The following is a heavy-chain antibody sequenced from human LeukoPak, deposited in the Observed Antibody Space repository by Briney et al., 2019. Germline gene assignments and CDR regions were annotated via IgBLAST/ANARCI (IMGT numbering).Heavy chain of an antibody. J-gene: IGHJ6*03. CDR2: IYYSGST. D-gene: IGHD3-16*01. Sequence: SETLSLTCAVYNGSFSSYYWSWIRQPPGKGLEWIGYIYYSGSTNYNPSLKSRVTISVDTSKNQFSLKLSSVTAADTAVYYCARETSQKGAHYMDVWGKGTTVTISS. CDR3: ARETSQKGAHYMDV. V-gene: IGHV4-59*01. CDR1: NGSFSSYY.